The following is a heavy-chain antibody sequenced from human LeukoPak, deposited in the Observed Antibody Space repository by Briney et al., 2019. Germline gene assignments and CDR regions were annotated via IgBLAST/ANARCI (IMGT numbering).Heavy chain of an antibody. D-gene: IGHD2-15*01. CDR2: ISSSSSHI. Sequence: GGSLRLSRAVSGFTFSSYSMNWVRQAPGKGLEWGSSISSSSSHIYYADSAKGRFTISRDNAKNSLYLQMNSLRAEDTAVYYCARGAASTPYFDYWGQGPLVTVSS. CDR3: ARGAASTPYFDY. J-gene: IGHJ4*02. CDR1: GFTFSSYS. V-gene: IGHV3-21*01.